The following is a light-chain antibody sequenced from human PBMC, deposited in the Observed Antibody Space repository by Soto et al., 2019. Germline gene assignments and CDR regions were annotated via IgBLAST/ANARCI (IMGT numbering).Light chain of an antibody. CDR1: QSVSSNY. J-gene: IGKJ1*01. CDR2: GAS. CDR3: QQYGSSYPWT. Sequence: EIVLTQSPGTLSLSPGERATLSCRASQSVSSNYLAWYLQKPGQAPRLLIYGASSRATGIPDRFSGSGSGTDFTLTIRRLEPEDFAVYYCQQYGSSYPWTFGQGTKV. V-gene: IGKV3-20*01.